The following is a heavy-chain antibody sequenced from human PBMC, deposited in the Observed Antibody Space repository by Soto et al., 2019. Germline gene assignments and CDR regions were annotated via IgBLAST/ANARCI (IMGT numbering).Heavy chain of an antibody. Sequence: GGSLRLSCAASGFTVSSNYMSWVRQAPGKGLEWVSVIYSGGSTYYADSVKGRFTISRDNSKNTLYLQMNSLRAEDTAVYYCARDLGSYNWNYGRDYWGQGTLVTVSS. CDR1: GFTVSSNY. CDR3: ARDLGSYNWNYGRDY. D-gene: IGHD1-7*01. V-gene: IGHV3-66*01. CDR2: IYSGGST. J-gene: IGHJ4*02.